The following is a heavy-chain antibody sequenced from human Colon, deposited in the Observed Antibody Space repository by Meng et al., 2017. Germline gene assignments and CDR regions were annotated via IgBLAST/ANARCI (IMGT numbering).Heavy chain of an antibody. V-gene: IGHV4-34*01. CDR1: GGSFSGHY. Sequence: QVQLQQWCAGRLKHSETLSLACAVYGGSFSGHYWTWIRQPPGKGLEWIGEINDSGSTHYNPSLGSRVTISVDTSKSQFSLKLISVTAADTGVYYCVDSKWSANYWGQGTLVTVSS. CDR3: VDSKWSANY. J-gene: IGHJ4*02. D-gene: IGHD3-3*01. CDR2: INDSGST.